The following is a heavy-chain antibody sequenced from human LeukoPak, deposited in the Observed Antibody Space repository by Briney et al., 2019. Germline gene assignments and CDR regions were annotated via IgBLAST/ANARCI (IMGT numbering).Heavy chain of an antibody. J-gene: IGHJ6*03. D-gene: IGHD5-18*01. Sequence: SETLSLTCTVSGGSISSGSYYWSWIRQPAGKGLEWIGRIYTSGSTNYNPSLKSRVTISVDTSKNQFSLKLSSVTAADSAVYYCARTTEGGYTYNYFYYYYMDVWGKGAPVTISS. CDR1: GGSISSGSYY. CDR3: ARTTEGGYTYNYFYYYYMDV. CDR2: IYTSGST. V-gene: IGHV4-61*02.